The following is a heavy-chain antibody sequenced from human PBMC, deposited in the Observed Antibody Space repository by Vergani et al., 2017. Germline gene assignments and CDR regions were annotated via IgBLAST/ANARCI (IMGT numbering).Heavy chain of an antibody. V-gene: IGHV2-70*01. CDR1: GFSLSTSGMC. J-gene: IGHJ5*02. CDR2: IDWDDDK. CDR3: ARTHTMVRGATNWFDP. Sequence: QVTLRESGPALVKPTQTLTLTCTFSGFSLSTSGMCVSWIRQPPGKALEWLALIDWDDDKYYSTSLKTRLTISKDTSKNQVVLTMTNMEPVDTATYYCARTHTMVRGATNWFDPWGQGTLVTVSS. D-gene: IGHD3-10*01.